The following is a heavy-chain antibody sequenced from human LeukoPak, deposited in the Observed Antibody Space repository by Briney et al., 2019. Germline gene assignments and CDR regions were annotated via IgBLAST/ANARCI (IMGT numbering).Heavy chain of an antibody. J-gene: IGHJ3*02. V-gene: IGHV3-21*01. D-gene: IGHD4-17*01. Sequence: GGSLRLSCAASGFTFSSYSMNWVRQAPGKGLEWVSSISSSSSYIYYADSVKGRFTISRDNSKNTLYLRMNSLRSEDTAVYYCAKPLPGSRPPNLYGDYGDDAFDIWGQGTMVTVSS. CDR2: ISSSSSYI. CDR1: GFTFSSYS. CDR3: AKPLPGSRPPNLYGDYGDDAFDI.